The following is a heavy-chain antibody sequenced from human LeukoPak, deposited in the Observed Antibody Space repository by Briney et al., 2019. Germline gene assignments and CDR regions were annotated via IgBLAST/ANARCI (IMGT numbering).Heavy chain of an antibody. CDR3: ARDCSNGFCFPRDY. CDR2: ITTYNGDK. J-gene: IGHJ4*02. D-gene: IGHD2-8*01. CDR1: GYTLSEYG. Sequence: ASVKVSCKASGYTLSEYGISWVRRAPGQGLEWVGWITTYNGDKKYSQKFQGRVTMTTDTSTSTYYMELRSLRSDDTAVYYCARDCSNGFCFPRDYWGQGTLVTVS. V-gene: IGHV1-18*01.